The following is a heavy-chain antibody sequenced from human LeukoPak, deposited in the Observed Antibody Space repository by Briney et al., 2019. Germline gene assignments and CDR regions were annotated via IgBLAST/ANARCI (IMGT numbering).Heavy chain of an antibody. J-gene: IGHJ4*02. V-gene: IGHV4-34*01. CDR2: INHSGGT. Sequence: SETLSLTCAVYGGSFSSYYWSWIRQPPGKGLEWVGEINHSGGTNYNPSLKSRVTISLDTSKNQFSLKLNSVTAADTAGYYCARRLASRSLSDSGTSRINRGRSFDYWGQGTLVTVSS. CDR3: ARRLASRSLSDSGTSRINRGRSFDY. CDR1: GGSFSSYY. D-gene: IGHD3-10*01.